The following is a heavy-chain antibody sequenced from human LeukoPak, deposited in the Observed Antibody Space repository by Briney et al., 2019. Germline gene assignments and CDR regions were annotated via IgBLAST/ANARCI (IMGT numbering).Heavy chain of an antibody. CDR1: GFTVSSNY. CDR3: TSGGEYSSSSGYGHDH. CDR2: FYSGGDT. J-gene: IGHJ4*02. V-gene: IGHV3-66*01. Sequence: GSLILSCAASGFTVSSNYMSWVRQAPGKGPECVSVFYSGGDTYYADSVKGRFTISRDSSKNTLSLQMNSLRVEDTAVYYCTSGGEYSSSSGYGHDHWGQGTLVTVSS. D-gene: IGHD6-6*01.